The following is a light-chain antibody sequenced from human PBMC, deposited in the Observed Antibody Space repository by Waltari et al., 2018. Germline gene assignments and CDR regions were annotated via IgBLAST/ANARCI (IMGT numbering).Light chain of an antibody. V-gene: IGLV2-14*01. CDR3: SSYTSSSTPLYV. CDR1: SSDVGGYNY. CDR2: EVS. Sequence: QSALTQPASVSGSPGQPITISCTGTSSDVGGYNYVSLYQQHPGKAPKLMIYEVSNRPSGVSNRFSGSKSGNTASLTISGLQAEDEADYYCSSYTSSSTPLYVFGTGTKVTVL. J-gene: IGLJ1*01.